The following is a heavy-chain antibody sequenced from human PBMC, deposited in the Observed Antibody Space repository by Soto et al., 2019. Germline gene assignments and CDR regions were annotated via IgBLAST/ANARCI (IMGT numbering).Heavy chain of an antibody. Sequence: PSETLSLTCTVSGGSISSYYWSWIRQPPGKGQEWIGYIYYSGSTNYNPSLKSRVTISVDTSKNQFSLKLSSVTAADTAVYYCARGIVVVPAAMGPYEWPWFDPWGQGTLVTVSS. CDR1: GGSISSYY. D-gene: IGHD2-2*01. CDR2: IYYSGST. V-gene: IGHV4-59*08. CDR3: ARGIVVVPAAMGPYEWPWFDP. J-gene: IGHJ5*02.